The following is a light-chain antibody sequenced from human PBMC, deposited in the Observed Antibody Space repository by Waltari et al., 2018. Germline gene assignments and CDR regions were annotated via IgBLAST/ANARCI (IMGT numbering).Light chain of an antibody. Sequence: DIQLTQSPSSLSASVGDRVTITCRASQGISNSLAWYQQKPGKAPKLLLYAASRLESGVPSRFSGSGSGTDYTLTISSLQPEDFATYYCQQYYSTPLFGGGTKVEIK. V-gene: IGKV1-NL1*01. CDR2: AAS. CDR3: QQYYSTPL. J-gene: IGKJ4*01. CDR1: QGISNS.